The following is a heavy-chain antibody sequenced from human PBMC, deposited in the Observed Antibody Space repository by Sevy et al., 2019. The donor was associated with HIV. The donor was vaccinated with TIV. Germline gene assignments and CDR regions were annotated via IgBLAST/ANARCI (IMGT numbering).Heavy chain of an antibody. Sequence: GEALKISCQASGYSFTAHWIGWVRQMPGKGLEWMGILFPGNSDVRSFQGQVTVSVDRSTNTAYLQWGSLTASDSAIYYCARGGHLSHDAFDVWGLGTMVTVSS. D-gene: IGHD2-15*01. J-gene: IGHJ3*01. CDR2: LFPGNSDV. CDR3: ARGGHLSHDAFDV. CDR1: GYSFTAHW. V-gene: IGHV5-51*01.